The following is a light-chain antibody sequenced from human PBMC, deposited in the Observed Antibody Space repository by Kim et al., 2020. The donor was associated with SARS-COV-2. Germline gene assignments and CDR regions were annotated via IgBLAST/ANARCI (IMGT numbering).Light chain of an antibody. V-gene: IGLV1-40*01. CDR2: TNN. CDR1: TYNIGTGHD. J-gene: IGLJ3*02. CDR3: QSYDTSLSIWV. Sequence: QRITISCTGSTYNIGTGHDVHWYQQLPGVAPKLLIFTNNNRPSGVPDRFSGSKSGTSASLAIAGLQAEDEADYYCQSYDTSLSIWVFGGGTQLTVL.